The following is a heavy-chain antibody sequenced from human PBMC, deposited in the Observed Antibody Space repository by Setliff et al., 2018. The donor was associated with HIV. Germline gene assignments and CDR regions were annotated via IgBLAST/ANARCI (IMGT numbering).Heavy chain of an antibody. Sequence: PSETLSLTCDVSGGSISDFYWSWIRQSPRWGLEWIGYVHTSGSSNYNLSLKSRATISVDTSTNQFSLKSTSLTAADTAVYYCVRGGTGWLRGLFDYWGRGILVTVSS. CDR2: VHTSGSS. V-gene: IGHV4-4*08. CDR3: VRGGTGWLRGLFDY. J-gene: IGHJ4*02. CDR1: GGSISDFY. D-gene: IGHD5-12*01.